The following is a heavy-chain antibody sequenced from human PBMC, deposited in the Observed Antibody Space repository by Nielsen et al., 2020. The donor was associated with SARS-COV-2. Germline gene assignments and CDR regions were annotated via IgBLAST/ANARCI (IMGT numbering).Heavy chain of an antibody. D-gene: IGHD3-10*01. Sequence: GESLKISCTASGFTFGDYGLRWFRQAPGKGLEWVSGISGSGDRETSAHYADSVKGRFTISRDNSKNTVFLQMNSLRAEDTALYYCAKGFGETFDSWGQGSLVTVSS. CDR1: GFTFGDYG. V-gene: IGHV3-23*01. J-gene: IGHJ4*02. CDR3: AKGFGETFDS. CDR2: ISGSGDRETSA.